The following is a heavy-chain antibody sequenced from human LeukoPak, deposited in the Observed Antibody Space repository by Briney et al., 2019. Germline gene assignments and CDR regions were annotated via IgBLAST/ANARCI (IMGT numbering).Heavy chain of an antibody. CDR2: ISWNSGSI. D-gene: IGHD5-12*01. Sequence: GRSLRLSCAASGFTFDHYAMHWVRQAPGKGLEWVSGISWNSGSIGYADSVKGRFTISRDSAKNSLYLQMNSLRAEDTAFYCCAKDDYSGYGGLDYWGQGTLVTVSS. J-gene: IGHJ4*02. V-gene: IGHV3-9*01. CDR3: AKDDYSGYGGLDY. CDR1: GFTFDHYA.